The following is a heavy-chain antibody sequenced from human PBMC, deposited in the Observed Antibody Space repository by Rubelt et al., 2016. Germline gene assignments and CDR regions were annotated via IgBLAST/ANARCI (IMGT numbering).Heavy chain of an antibody. Sequence: EVQLVESGGRLIQPGGSLGLSCAASGFTFFHHGMNWVRQAPGKGLAWVSSLTNTGDSTYSPGSVQGRFTNSRDRCKNSLYQQISSLRVEDTARECCARGGYNSVYWCRRSLLTVSS. CDR1: GFTFFHHG. J-gene: IGHJ4*01. CDR3: ARGGYNSVY. D-gene: IGHD5-24*01. CDR2: LTNTGDST. V-gene: IGHV3-23*04.